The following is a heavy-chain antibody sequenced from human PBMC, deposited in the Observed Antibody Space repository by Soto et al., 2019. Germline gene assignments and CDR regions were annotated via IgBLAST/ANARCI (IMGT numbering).Heavy chain of an antibody. CDR2: VNHSGST. CDR3: ARGITTLPAVQGDASDHCYCDS. Sequence: SETLSLTCAVYGGAFIGYYCTFVRQPPFKWLEWIVGVNHSGSTNQNTSLKSRVTISVDTSKNQFSLKLKSVTAADTAVYFCARGITTLPAVQGDASDHCYCDSWGLGSLVTVAS. CDR1: GGAFIGYY. J-gene: IGHJ5*01. V-gene: IGHV4-34*01. D-gene: IGHD2-21*02.